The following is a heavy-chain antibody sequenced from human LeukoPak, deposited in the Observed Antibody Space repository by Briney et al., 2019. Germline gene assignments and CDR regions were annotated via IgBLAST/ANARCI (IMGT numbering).Heavy chain of an antibody. Sequence: PGGSLRLPCAPSGFTFSSYSMNWVRQAPGKGLEWVSSISSSSSYIDYADSVKGRFTISRDNAKNSLYLQMNSLRAEDTAVYYCARGFLYCSSTSCYFDYWGQGTLVTVSS. CDR3: ARGFLYCSSTSCYFDY. CDR2: ISSSSSYI. CDR1: GFTFSSYS. D-gene: IGHD2-2*01. V-gene: IGHV3-21*01. J-gene: IGHJ4*02.